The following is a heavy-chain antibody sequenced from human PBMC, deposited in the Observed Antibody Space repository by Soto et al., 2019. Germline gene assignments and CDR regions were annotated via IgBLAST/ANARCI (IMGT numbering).Heavy chain of an antibody. D-gene: IGHD2-2*01. CDR1: GYTFTSYD. J-gene: IGHJ6*03. Sequence: ASVKVSCKASGYTFTSYDINWVRQATGQGLEWMGWMNPNSGNTGYAQKFQGRVTMTRNTSISTAYMELSSLRSEDTAVYYCARAVVVVPAATHYYYYMDVWGKGTTVTVSS. CDR2: MNPNSGNT. V-gene: IGHV1-8*01. CDR3: ARAVVVVPAATHYYYYMDV.